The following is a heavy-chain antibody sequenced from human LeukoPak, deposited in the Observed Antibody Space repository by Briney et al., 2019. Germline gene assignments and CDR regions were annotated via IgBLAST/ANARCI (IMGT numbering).Heavy chain of an antibody. J-gene: IGHJ4*02. CDR2: IKQDGSEK. D-gene: IGHD5-12*01. Sequence: GGSLRLSCAASGFTFSSYWMSRVRQAPGKGLEWVANIKQDGSEKYYVDSVKDRFTISRDNAKNSLYLQMNSLRAEDTAVFYCARAAPRSGYENYFDYWGQGTLVTVSS. V-gene: IGHV3-7*04. CDR1: GFTFSSYW. CDR3: ARAAPRSGYENYFDY.